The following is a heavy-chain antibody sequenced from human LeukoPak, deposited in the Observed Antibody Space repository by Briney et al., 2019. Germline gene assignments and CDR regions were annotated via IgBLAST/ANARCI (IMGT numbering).Heavy chain of an antibody. CDR1: GGSFSGYY. CDR3: ARGSMRYYYDSSGYYRGNWFDP. J-gene: IGHJ5*02. CDR2: INHSGST. Sequence: SETLSLTCAVYGGSFSGYYWSWIRQPPGKGLEWIGEINHSGSTNYNPSLKSRVTISVDTSKNQFSLKRSSVTAADTAVYYCARGSMRYYYDSSGYYRGNWFDPWGQGTLVTVSS. D-gene: IGHD3-22*01. V-gene: IGHV4-34*01.